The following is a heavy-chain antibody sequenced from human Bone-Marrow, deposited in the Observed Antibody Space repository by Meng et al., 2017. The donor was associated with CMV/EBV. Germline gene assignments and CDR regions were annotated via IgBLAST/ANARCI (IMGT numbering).Heavy chain of an antibody. CDR2: IYYSGST. Sequence: SETLSLTCTVSGGSISSSSYYWGWIRQPPGKGLEWIGSIYYSGSTYYNPSLKSRVTISVDTSKNQFSLKLGSVTAADTAVYYCARHLASGSSGVDYWGQGTLVTVSS. J-gene: IGHJ4*02. CDR3: ARHLASGSSGVDY. CDR1: GGSISSSSYY. D-gene: IGHD1-26*01. V-gene: IGHV4-39*01.